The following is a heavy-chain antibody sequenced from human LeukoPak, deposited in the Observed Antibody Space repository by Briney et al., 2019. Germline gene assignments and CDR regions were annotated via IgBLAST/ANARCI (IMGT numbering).Heavy chain of an antibody. CDR2: TYYRSKWYN. CDR3: ARAEAPNYYYGMDV. V-gene: IGHV6-1*01. CDR1: GDSVSSISVA. J-gene: IGHJ6*02. Sequence: SQTLSLTCAISGDSVSSISVAWNWIRQSPSRGLEWLGGTYYRSKWYNDYAVSVKSRITINPDTSKNQFSLQLNSVTPEDTAVYYCARAEAPNYYYGMDVWGQGTTVTVSS.